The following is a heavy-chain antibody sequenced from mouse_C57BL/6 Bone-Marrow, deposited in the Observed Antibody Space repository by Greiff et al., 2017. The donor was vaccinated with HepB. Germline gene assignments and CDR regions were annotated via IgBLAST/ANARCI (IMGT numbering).Heavy chain of an antibody. CDR2: IYPRSGNT. Sequence: VKLVESGAELARPGASVKLSCKASGYTFTSYGISWVKQRTGQGLEWIGEIYPRSGNTYYNEKFKGKATLTADKSSSTAYMELRSLTSEDSAVYFCAIYYYGSSPYYFDYWGQGTTLTVSS. J-gene: IGHJ2*01. CDR3: AIYYYGSSPYYFDY. V-gene: IGHV1-81*01. D-gene: IGHD1-1*01. CDR1: GYTFTSYG.